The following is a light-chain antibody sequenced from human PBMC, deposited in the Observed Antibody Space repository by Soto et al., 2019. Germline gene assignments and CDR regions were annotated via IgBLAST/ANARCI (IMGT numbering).Light chain of an antibody. Sequence: QSALTQPRSVSGSPGQSVTISCTGTSSDVGGYNYVSWYQQHPGKAPKLMIYDVSKRPSGVPDRFSGSKSGNTASLTISGLQAEDEGDYYCCSYAGSYSPDVFGTGTKLTVL. CDR2: DVS. J-gene: IGLJ1*01. V-gene: IGLV2-11*01. CDR3: CSYAGSYSPDV. CDR1: SSDVGGYNY.